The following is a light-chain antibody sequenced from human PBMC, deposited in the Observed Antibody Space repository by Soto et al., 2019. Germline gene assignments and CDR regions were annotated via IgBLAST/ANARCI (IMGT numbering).Light chain of an antibody. J-gene: IGKJ5*01. CDR2: DAS. V-gene: IGKV3-15*01. CDR3: QQYAIRPPVT. Sequence: EVVMTQSPATLSVSPGERATLSCRSSQSVRNGLAWYQQKPSQPPRLLIYDASTRATGIPARFSGSGFGTEFTLTISSLQSEDFAVYYCQQYAIRPPVTFGQGTRLDIE. CDR1: QSVRNG.